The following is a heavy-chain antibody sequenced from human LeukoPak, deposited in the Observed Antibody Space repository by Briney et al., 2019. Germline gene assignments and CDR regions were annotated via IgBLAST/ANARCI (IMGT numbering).Heavy chain of an antibody. J-gene: IGHJ4*02. D-gene: IGHD2-2*01. CDR1: GGSISSYY. CDR2: IYYSGST. Sequence: PSETLSLTCTVSGGSISSYYWSWIRQPPGKGLEWIGYIYYSGSTNYNPSLKSRVTILVDTSKNQFSLKLSSVTAADTAVYYCARGKVVPAVNIDYWGQGTLVTVSS. V-gene: IGHV4-59*12. CDR3: ARGKVVPAVNIDY.